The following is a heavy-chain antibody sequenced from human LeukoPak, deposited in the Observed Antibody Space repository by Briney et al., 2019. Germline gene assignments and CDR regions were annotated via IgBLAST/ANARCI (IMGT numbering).Heavy chain of an antibody. CDR2: MNTNSGKT. Sequence: ASVKISCKASGYTFTGYYMHWVRQAPGQGLEWMGWMNTNSGKTGYAQKFQGRVTMTRDTSINTAYMELSSLGFEDTAVYYCATAAGSGWYFDYWGQGTLVTVSS. J-gene: IGHJ4*02. CDR1: GYTFTGYY. V-gene: IGHV1-8*02. D-gene: IGHD6-19*01. CDR3: ATAAGSGWYFDY.